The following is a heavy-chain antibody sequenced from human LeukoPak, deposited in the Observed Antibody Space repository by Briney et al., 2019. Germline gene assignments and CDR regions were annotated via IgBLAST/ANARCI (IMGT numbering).Heavy chain of an antibody. CDR2: IWYDGNKK. V-gene: IGHV3-33*06. CDR3: AKDNRDAYTGALDY. J-gene: IGHJ4*02. D-gene: IGHD5-24*01. Sequence: PGGSLRLSCAASGLIFNHYGMHWVRQAPGKGQEWVAVIWYDGNKKYYADSVKGRFTISRDNSKNTLSLQMDSLRAEDTAVYYCAKDNRDAYTGALDYWGQGSLITVSS. CDR1: GLIFNHYG.